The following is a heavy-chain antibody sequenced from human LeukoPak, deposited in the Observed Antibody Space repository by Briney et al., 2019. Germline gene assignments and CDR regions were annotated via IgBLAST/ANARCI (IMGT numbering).Heavy chain of an antibody. Sequence: PSETLSLTCTVSGGSTSSYYWSWIRQPPGKGLEWIGYIYYSGSTNYNPSLKSRVTISVDTSKNQFSLKLSSVTAADTAVYYCATLEMATMGNFDYWGQGTLVTVSS. CDR2: IYYSGST. V-gene: IGHV4-59*01. D-gene: IGHD5-24*01. CDR1: GGSTSSYY. CDR3: ATLEMATMGNFDY. J-gene: IGHJ4*02.